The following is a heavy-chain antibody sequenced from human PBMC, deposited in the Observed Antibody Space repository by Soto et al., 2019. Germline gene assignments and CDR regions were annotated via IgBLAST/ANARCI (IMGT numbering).Heavy chain of an antibody. Sequence: GGSLRLSCTAAGHTFSTYNMNWVRQAPGKGLEWVSSISSGSSYIHYADSVKGRFTISRDNAKNSLYLQMNSLRAEDTAVYYCATSIAVDAPFEYWGQGTLVTVSS. CDR3: ATSIAVDAPFEY. J-gene: IGHJ4*02. D-gene: IGHD6-19*01. CDR1: GHTFSTYN. CDR2: ISSGSSYI. V-gene: IGHV3-21*01.